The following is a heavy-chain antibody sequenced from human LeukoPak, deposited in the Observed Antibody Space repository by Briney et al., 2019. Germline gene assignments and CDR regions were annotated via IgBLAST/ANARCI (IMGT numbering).Heavy chain of an antibody. CDR3: ARDLDCLLIDY. CDR2: VKYDGSTT. D-gene: IGHD3-9*01. J-gene: IGHJ4*02. CDR1: GFTFSAYW. Sequence: GGSLRLSCAASGFTFSAYWMHWVRQAPGKGLVWVSRVKYDGSTTTYADSVKGRFTISRDNAKNILYLQMNSLRVEDTAVYYCARDLDCLLIDYGGEGTLVTVSS. V-gene: IGHV3-74*01.